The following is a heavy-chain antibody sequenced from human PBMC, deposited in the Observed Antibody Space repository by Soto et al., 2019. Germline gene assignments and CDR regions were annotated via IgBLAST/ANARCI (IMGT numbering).Heavy chain of an antibody. Sequence: QVQLLQSGAEVKKPGSSVRVSCEASGGTFRTYAISWVRQAPGQGLEWMGEFIPIFGTVNYAQKFQGSVTITADESKTTVYMDLRSLSSEDTAVYYCAKGAVDGTPTSYYYYGMDVWGQGTTVTVSS. CDR3: AKGAVDGTPTSYYYYGMDV. CDR1: GGTFRTYA. J-gene: IGHJ6*02. V-gene: IGHV1-69*12. CDR2: FIPIFGTV. D-gene: IGHD6-19*01.